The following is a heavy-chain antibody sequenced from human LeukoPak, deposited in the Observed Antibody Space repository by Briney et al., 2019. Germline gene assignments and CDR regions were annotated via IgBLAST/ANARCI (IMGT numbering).Heavy chain of an antibody. Sequence: GGSLRLSCAASGFTFSTYAMTWVRQAPGKGLEWVAFIRYDGSNKYYADSVKGRFTISRDNSKNTLYLQMNSLRAEDTAVYYCAKTPEGYYYMDVWGKGTTVTVSS. CDR2: IRYDGSNK. CDR1: GFTFSTYA. CDR3: AKTPEGYYYMDV. J-gene: IGHJ6*03. V-gene: IGHV3-30*02.